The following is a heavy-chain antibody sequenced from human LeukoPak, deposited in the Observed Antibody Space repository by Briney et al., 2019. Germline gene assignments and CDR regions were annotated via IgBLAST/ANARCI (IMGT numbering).Heavy chain of an antibody. J-gene: IGHJ4*02. V-gene: IGHV4-4*07. CDR2: IYTTGST. D-gene: IGHD5-12*01. CDR1: GGSINSYY. Sequence: SETLSLTCTVSGGSINSYYWSWVRQPAGKGLEWIGCIYTTGSTNYNPSLKSRVTMSIDTSKNQFSLNLNSVTAADTAIYYCARQGYTASHFSQDYWGQGTLVTVSS. CDR3: ARQGYTASHFSQDY.